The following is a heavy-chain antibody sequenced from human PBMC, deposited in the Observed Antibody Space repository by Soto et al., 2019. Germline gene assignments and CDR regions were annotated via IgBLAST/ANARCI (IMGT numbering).Heavy chain of an antibody. V-gene: IGHV4-39*01. CDR2: IYYSGST. CDR1: GDSISSSTYH. CDR3: ARNVGDSYGWVSS. J-gene: IGHJ4*02. D-gene: IGHD5-18*01. Sequence: PSETLSLTCTVSGDSISSSTYHWGWIRQPPGKGLEWIGSIYYSGSTYYNPSPKSRVTISVAMSKNQFSLNLSSVTAADKAVYYCARNVGDSYGWVSSWGQGTLVTVSS.